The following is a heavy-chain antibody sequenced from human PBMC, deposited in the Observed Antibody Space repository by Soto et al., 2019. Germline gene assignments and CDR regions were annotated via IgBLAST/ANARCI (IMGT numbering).Heavy chain of an antibody. D-gene: IGHD2-15*01. Sequence: QVQLVQSGAEVKKPGSSVKVSCKASGGTFSSYAISWVRQAPGQGLEWMGGIIPISGTANYAQKFQGRVTITADKSTSTAYMELSSLRSEDTAVYYWARVKEWWSRNYYYYYGMDVWGQGTTVTVSS. CDR1: GGTFSSYA. CDR3: ARVKEWWSRNYYYYYGMDV. J-gene: IGHJ6*02. V-gene: IGHV1-69*06. CDR2: IIPISGTA.